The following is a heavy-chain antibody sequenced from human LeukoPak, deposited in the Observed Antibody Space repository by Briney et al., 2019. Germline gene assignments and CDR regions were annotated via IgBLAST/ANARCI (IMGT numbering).Heavy chain of an antibody. CDR3: AAVGGYDFWSGYFPFDY. V-gene: IGHV1-18*01. CDR1: GYTFTSYG. Sequence: ASVKVSCKASGYTFTSYGISWVRQAPGQGLEWMGWISAYNGNTNYAQKLRGRVTMTTDTSTSTAYMELRSLRSDDTAVYYCAAVGGYDFWSGYFPFDYWGQGTLVTVSS. CDR2: ISAYNGNT. D-gene: IGHD3-3*01. J-gene: IGHJ4*02.